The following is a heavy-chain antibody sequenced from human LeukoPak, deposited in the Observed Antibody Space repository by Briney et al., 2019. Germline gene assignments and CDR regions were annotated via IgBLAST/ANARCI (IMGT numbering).Heavy chain of an antibody. CDR1: KFMFNNYW. V-gene: IGHV3-9*01. Sequence: GGSLRLSCAASKFMFNNYWMNWVRQAPGKGLEWVSGISWNSGSIGYADSVKGRFTISRDNAKNSLYLQMNSLRAEDTALYYCAKDIDYYDSSGSFDYWGQGTLVTVSS. CDR3: AKDIDYYDSSGSFDY. D-gene: IGHD3-22*01. CDR2: ISWNSGSI. J-gene: IGHJ4*02.